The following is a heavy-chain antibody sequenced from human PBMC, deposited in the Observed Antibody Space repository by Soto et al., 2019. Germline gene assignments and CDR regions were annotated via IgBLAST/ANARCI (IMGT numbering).Heavy chain of an antibody. J-gene: IGHJ6*02. CDR3: ARGTYGSGSYYRDYYGMDV. D-gene: IGHD3-10*01. Sequence: SLTCTVSGGSISSGDYYCSWIRQPPGKGLEWIGYIYYSGSTYYNPSLKSRVTISVDTSKNQFSLKLSSVTAADTAVYYCARGTYGSGSYYRDYYGMDVWGQGTTVTVSS. CDR1: GGSISSGDYY. CDR2: IYYSGST. V-gene: IGHV4-30-4*01.